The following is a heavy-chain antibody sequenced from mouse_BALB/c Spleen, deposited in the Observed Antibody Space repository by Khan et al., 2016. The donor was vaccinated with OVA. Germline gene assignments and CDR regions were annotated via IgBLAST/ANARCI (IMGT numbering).Heavy chain of an antibody. J-gene: IGHJ4*01. D-gene: IGHD1-1*01. CDR1: GKTFTNYG. CDR3: ARPHYFSDVMVY. CDR2: INTYTGEP. Sequence: QIQLVQSGPELKKPGETVKISCKASGKTFTNYGMNWVKQAPGKGLKWMGWINTYTGEPTYADDFKGRFAFSLEASASTASLQINNLKDEDQATYDCARPHYFSDVMVYWGQGTSVTVSS. V-gene: IGHV9-1*02.